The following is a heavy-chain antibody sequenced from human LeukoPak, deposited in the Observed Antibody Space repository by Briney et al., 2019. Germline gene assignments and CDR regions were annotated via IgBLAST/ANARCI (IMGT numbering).Heavy chain of an antibody. J-gene: IGHJ4*02. V-gene: IGHV3-21*01. Sequence: GGSLRLXCAASGFTFSSYSMNWVRQAPGKGLEWVSSISSSSSYIYYADSVKGRFTISRDNAKNSLYLQMNSLRAEDTAVYYCARDPGGAAAGTDYWGQGTLVTVSS. CDR3: ARDPGGAAAGTDY. D-gene: IGHD6-13*01. CDR1: GFTFSSYS. CDR2: ISSSSSYI.